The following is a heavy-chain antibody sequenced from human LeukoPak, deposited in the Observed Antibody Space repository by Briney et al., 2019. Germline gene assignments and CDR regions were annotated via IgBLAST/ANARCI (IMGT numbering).Heavy chain of an antibody. J-gene: IGHJ2*01. CDR3: ARAAVLRGVCHFDL. D-gene: IGHD3-10*01. Sequence: PSETLSLTCTVSGGSISSSSYYWGWIRQPPGKGLEWIGNIYYSGSTYYNPSLKSRVTISVDTSKNQFSLTLNSVTAADTAVYYCARAAVLRGVCHFDLWGRGTLVTASS. CDR2: IYYSGST. CDR1: GGSISSSSYY. V-gene: IGHV4-39*07.